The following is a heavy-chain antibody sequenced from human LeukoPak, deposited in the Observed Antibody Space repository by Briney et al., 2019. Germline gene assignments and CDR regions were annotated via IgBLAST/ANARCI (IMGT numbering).Heavy chain of an antibody. CDR2: VSTSGVGT. CDR3: ATDGYNYDY. J-gene: IGHJ4*02. V-gene: IGHV3-23*01. Sequence: GGSLRLSCAASGFTFSSFAMSWIRQAPGKGLEWVSSVSTSGVGTYYADSVKGRFTISRDNSKNTLYLQMNSLRAEDTAVYYCATDGYNYDYWGQGTLVTVSS. CDR1: GFTFSSFA. D-gene: IGHD5-24*01.